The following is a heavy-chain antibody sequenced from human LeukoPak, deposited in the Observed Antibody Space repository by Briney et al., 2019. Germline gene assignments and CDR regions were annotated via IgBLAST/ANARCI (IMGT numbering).Heavy chain of an antibody. CDR1: GLTFSSFA. Sequence: GGSLRLSCAASGLTFSSFAMSWFGRAPGKGLEGAPAIIGGGGSTYYADSVKGRFTISRDNSKNTLYLQMNSLRAEDTAVYYCAKVGGERAAAAGKGVYFDYWGQGTLVTVSS. V-gene: IGHV3-23*01. CDR2: IIGGGGST. J-gene: IGHJ4*02. CDR3: AKVGGERAAAAGKGVYFDY. D-gene: IGHD6-13*01.